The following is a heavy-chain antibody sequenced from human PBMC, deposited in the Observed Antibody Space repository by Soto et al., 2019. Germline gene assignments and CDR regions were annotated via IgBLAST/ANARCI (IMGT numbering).Heavy chain of an antibody. D-gene: IGHD2-21*02. V-gene: IGHV3-21*06. J-gene: IGHJ3*02. CDR3: ARGSGTDTGDALDI. CDR1: GFTFTRHS. CDR2: ISGTGTFI. Sequence: EVQLVESGGGLAKPGGALRLSCAASGFTFTRHSMNWCRQAPGKGLEWVSCISGTGTFIYYSDSVKGRFTISRDDAKTSLYLPMNSLTAEDTAVYYCARGSGTDTGDALDIWGPGTMVTVS.